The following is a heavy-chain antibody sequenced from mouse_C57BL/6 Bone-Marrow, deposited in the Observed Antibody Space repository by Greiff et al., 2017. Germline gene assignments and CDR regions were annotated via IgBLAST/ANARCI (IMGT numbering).Heavy chain of an antibody. V-gene: IGHV1-4*01. CDR3: SRDGSPYWYCDV. D-gene: IGHD2-3*01. CDR2: INPSSGYT. J-gene: IGHJ1*03. CDR1: GYTFTSYT. Sequence: QVQLQPSGAELARPGASVKMSCKASGYTFTSYTMHWVKQRPGQGLEWIGYINPSSGYTKYNQKFKDKATLTADKSSSTAYMQLSILTSEDSAVYFCSRDGSPYWYCDVWGTGTSVTVSS.